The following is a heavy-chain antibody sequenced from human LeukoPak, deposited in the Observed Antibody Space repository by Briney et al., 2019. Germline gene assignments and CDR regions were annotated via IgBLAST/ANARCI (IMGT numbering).Heavy chain of an antibody. CDR3: AKDGPGELRYFDWVRGMDV. J-gene: IGHJ6*03. D-gene: IGHD3-9*01. CDR1: GGSFSGYY. CDR2: INHSGST. V-gene: IGHV4-34*01. Sequence: PSETLSLTCAVYGGSFSGYYWSWIRQPPGKGLEWIGEINHSGSTNYNPSLKSRVTISVDTSKNQFSLKLSSVTAADTAVYYCAKDGPGELRYFDWVRGMDVWGKGTTVTVSS.